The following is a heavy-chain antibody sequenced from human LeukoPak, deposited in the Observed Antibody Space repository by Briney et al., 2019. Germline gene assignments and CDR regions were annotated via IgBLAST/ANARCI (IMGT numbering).Heavy chain of an antibody. CDR1: GFIFSGSA. D-gene: IGHD3-10*01. CDR3: ARDSSMLRGPLVIYYFDY. J-gene: IGHJ4*02. V-gene: IGHV3-73*01. CDR2: IKSKPNTYAT. Sequence: GGSLRLSCAASGFIFSGSAIHWVRQASGKGLEWVGRIKSKPNTYATAFAESIKDRFTISRDNSKNTLYLQMNSLRVEDTAVYYCARDSSMLRGPLVIYYFDYWGQGTLVTASS.